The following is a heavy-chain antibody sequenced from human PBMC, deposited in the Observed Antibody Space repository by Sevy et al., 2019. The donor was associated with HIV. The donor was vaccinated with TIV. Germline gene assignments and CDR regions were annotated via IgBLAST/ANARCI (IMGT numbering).Heavy chain of an antibody. CDR2: INNDGSST. D-gene: IGHD2-15*01. CDR1: GFNLNTYW. CDR3: ARDRGQPDAFNI. V-gene: IGHV3-74*01. Sequence: GGSLRLSCAASGFNLNTYWMYWVRQAPGKGLVWISRINNDGSSTIYADSVKGRFTISKDSAKNPLYLQMNSLRADDTAVYYCARDRGQPDAFNIWGQGTMVTVSS. J-gene: IGHJ3*02.